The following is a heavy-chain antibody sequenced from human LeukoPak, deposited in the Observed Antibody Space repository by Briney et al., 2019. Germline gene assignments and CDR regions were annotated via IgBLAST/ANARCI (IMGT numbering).Heavy chain of an antibody. V-gene: IGHV5-51*01. CDR3: ARGKGSRLLWFGWFDP. Sequence: GESLKISCKGSGYSFTSYWIGWVRQMPGKGLEWMGIIYPGDSDTRYSPSFQGQVTISADKSISTAYLQWSSLKASDTAMYYCARGKGSRLLWFGWFDPWGQGTLVTVSS. CDR1: GYSFTSYW. D-gene: IGHD3-10*01. J-gene: IGHJ5*02. CDR2: IYPGDSDT.